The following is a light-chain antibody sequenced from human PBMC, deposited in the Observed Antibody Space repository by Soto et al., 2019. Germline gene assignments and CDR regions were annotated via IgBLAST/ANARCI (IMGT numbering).Light chain of an antibody. CDR1: QTITTH. J-gene: IGKJ3*01. Sequence: DTQMTQSPSSLSASVGDRVTITCRASQTITTHLNWYQQRPGKAPKLLIYAASRLQSGVPSRFSGSGSGTDFTLTISSLQPQDFASYYCQQYNGTPFTFGAGTNVDIK. CDR2: AAS. CDR3: QQYNGTPFT. V-gene: IGKV1-39*01.